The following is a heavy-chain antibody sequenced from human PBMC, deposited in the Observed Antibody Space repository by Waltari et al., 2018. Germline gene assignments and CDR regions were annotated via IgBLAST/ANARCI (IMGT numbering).Heavy chain of an antibody. J-gene: IGHJ4*02. V-gene: IGHV3-21*01. D-gene: IGHD4-17*01. Sequence: EVQMVESGGGLVQPGGSLRLSCAASGFTFSSYSMTWVRQAPGKGLEWVSSISSSSSYIYYADSVKGRFTISRDNAKNSLYLQMNSLRAEDTAVYYCATYGAGYYFDYWGQGTLVTVSS. CDR1: GFTFSSYS. CDR2: ISSSSSYI. CDR3: ATYGAGYYFDY.